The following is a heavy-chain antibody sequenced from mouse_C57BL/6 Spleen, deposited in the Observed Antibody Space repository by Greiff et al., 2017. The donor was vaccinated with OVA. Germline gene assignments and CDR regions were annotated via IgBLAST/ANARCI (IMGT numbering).Heavy chain of an antibody. J-gene: IGHJ4*01. D-gene: IGHD2-2*01. CDR1: GYTFTDYN. V-gene: IGHV1-18*01. CDR3: ARSRVTRAMDY. Sequence: EVQGVESGPELVKPGASVKIPCKASGYTFTDYNMDWVKQSHGKSLEWIGDINPNNGGTIYNQKFKGKATLTVDKSSSTAYMELRSLTSEDTAVYYCARSRVTRAMDYWGQGTSVTVSS. CDR2: INPNNGGT.